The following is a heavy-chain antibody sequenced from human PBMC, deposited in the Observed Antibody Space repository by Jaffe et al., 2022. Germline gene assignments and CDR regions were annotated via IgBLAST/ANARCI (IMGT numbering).Heavy chain of an antibody. D-gene: IGHD3-22*01. CDR2: IYHSGST. CDR3: AGRSDYYDSSGYHGAYFQH. V-gene: IGHV4-38-2*01. J-gene: IGHJ1*01. CDR1: GYSISSGYY. Sequence: QVQLQESGPGLVKPSETLSLTCAVSGYSISSGYYWGWIRQPPGKGLEWIGSIYHSGSTYYNPSLKSRVTISVDTSKNQFSLKLSSVTAADTAVYYCAGRSDYYDSSGYHGAYFQHWGQGTLVTVSS.